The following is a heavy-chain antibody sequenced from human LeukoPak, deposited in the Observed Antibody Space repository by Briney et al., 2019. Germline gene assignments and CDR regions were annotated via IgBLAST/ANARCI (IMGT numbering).Heavy chain of an antibody. D-gene: IGHD1-26*01. J-gene: IGHJ3*02. CDR2: ISGSGGST. CDR1: GFTFSSYG. Sequence: GGSLRLSCAASGFTFSSYGMSWVRQAPGKGLEWVSAISGSGGSTYYADSVKGRFTISRDNSKNTLYLQMNSLRAEDTAVYYCAKVGIVGATIASAFDIWGQGTMVTVSS. V-gene: IGHV3-23*01. CDR3: AKVGIVGATIASAFDI.